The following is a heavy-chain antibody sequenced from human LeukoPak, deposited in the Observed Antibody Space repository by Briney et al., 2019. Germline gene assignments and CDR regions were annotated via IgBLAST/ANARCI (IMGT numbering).Heavy chain of an antibody. D-gene: IGHD6-19*01. J-gene: IGHJ4*02. V-gene: IGHV3-23*01. CDR3: AKDPNGWPTNFDS. CDR2: ISSSGGTT. CDR1: GFTFSTYA. Sequence: TGGSLRLSCAASGFTFSTYAVNWVRQAPGKGLEWVSAISSSGGTTYYADSVKGRFSISRDNSKNTLYLQMNSLRAEDTAVYYCAKDPNGWPTNFDSWGQGTLVTVSA.